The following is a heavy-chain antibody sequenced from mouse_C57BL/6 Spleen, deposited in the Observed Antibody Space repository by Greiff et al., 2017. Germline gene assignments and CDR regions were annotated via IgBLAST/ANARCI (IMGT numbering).Heavy chain of an antibody. D-gene: IGHD2-3*01. Sequence: VQLKESGAELARPGASVKLSCKASGYTFTSYGISWVKQRTGQGLEWIGEIYPRSGNTYYNEKFKGKATLTADKSSSTAYMELRSLTSEDSAVYFCARSLDGYYSYFDYWGQGTTLTVSS. CDR1: GYTFTSYG. J-gene: IGHJ2*01. CDR3: ARSLDGYYSYFDY. CDR2: IYPRSGNT. V-gene: IGHV1-81*01.